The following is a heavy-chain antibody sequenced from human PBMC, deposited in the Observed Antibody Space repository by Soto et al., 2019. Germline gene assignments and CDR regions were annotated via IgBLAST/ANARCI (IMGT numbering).Heavy chain of an antibody. CDR2: ISYDRSNK. CDR1: GFTFSSYA. D-gene: IGHD3-22*01. CDR3: ARGLRDDSSGYHLPFYYYYYGMDV. Sequence: QVQLVESGGGVVQPGRSLRLSCAASGFTFSSYAMHWVRQAPGKGLEWVAVISYDRSNKYYADSVKGRFTISRDNSKNTLYLQMNSLRAEDTAVYYCARGLRDDSSGYHLPFYYYYYGMDVWGQGTTVTVSS. J-gene: IGHJ6*02. V-gene: IGHV3-30-3*01.